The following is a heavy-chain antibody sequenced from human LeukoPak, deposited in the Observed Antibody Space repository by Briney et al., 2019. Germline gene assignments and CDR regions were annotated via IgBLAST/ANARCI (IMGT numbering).Heavy chain of an antibody. D-gene: IGHD3-9*01. J-gene: IGHJ4*02. CDR1: GGSFSGYY. Sequence: SETLSLTCAVYGGSFSGYYWSWIRQPPGKGLEWIGEINHSGSTNYNPSLKSRVTISVDTSKNQFSLKLSSVTAGDTAVYYCARGTGYYVFDYWGQGTLLTVSS. CDR3: ARGTGYYVFDY. CDR2: INHSGST. V-gene: IGHV4-34*01.